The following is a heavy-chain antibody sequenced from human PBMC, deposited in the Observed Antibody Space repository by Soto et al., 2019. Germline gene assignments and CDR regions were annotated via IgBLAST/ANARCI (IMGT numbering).Heavy chain of an antibody. J-gene: IGHJ6*02. CDR3: ANIYRSSWQRPADYYYYGMDV. CDR1: GFTFSSYA. D-gene: IGHD6-13*01. Sequence: XVSLRLSCAASGFTFSSYAMSWVRQAPGKGLEWVSAISGSGGSTYYADSVKGRFTISRDNSKNTLYLQMNSLRAEDTAVYYCANIYRSSWQRPADYYYYGMDVWGQGTTVTVSS. CDR2: ISGSGGST. V-gene: IGHV3-23*01.